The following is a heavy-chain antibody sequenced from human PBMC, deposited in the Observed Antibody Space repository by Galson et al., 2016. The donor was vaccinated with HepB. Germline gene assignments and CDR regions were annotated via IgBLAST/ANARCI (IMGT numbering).Heavy chain of an antibody. CDR2: ILYSGNT. D-gene: IGHD2-15*01. J-gene: IGHJ4*02. V-gene: IGHV4-61*01. CDR3: ARDLPLLG. CDR1: VGSVSSGSYY. Sequence: TLSLTCTVSVGSVSSGSYYWSWVRQPPGKALEWTGYILYSGNTNYNPSLWSRVTISLDTSRNQFSLNLRSVTAEDTAVYYCARDLPLLGWGQGTLVTVSS.